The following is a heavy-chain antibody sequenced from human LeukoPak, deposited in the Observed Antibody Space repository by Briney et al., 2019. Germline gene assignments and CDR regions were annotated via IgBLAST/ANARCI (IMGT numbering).Heavy chain of an antibody. CDR3: ARATTLGYYYGLDV. V-gene: IGHV3-66*01. J-gene: IGHJ6*02. CDR2: IYSAGGT. D-gene: IGHD3-16*01. Sequence: PGGSLRLSCAGSGITVSSDYMSWVRQAPGKGLEWVSAIYSAGGTYYADSVKGRFTISRDNPRTTVNLQMNSLSAEDTAVYYCARATTLGYYYGLDVWGQGTTVTVSS. CDR1: GITVSSDY.